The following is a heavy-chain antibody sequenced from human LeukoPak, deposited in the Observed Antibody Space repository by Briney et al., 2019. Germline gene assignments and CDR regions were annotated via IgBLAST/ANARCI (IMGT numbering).Heavy chain of an antibody. CDR2: IIPILGIA. V-gene: IGHV1-69*02. D-gene: IGHD3-22*01. CDR1: GGTFSSYT. J-gene: IGHJ6*02. Sequence: SVKVSCKASGGTFSSYTISWVRQAPGQGLEWMGRIIPILGIANYAQKFQGRVTITADKSTSTAYMELSSLGSEGTAVYYCARAYYDSSGYYPVYYYGMDVWGQGTTVTVSS. CDR3: ARAYYDSSGYYPVYYYGMDV.